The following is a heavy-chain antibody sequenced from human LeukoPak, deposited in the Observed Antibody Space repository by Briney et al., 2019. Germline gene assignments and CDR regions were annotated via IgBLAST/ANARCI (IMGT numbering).Heavy chain of an antibody. D-gene: IGHD6-13*01. Sequence: SETLSLTCTVSGGSISSSSYYWGWIRQPPGKGLEWIGSIYYSGSTYYNPSLKSRVTISVDTSKNQFSLKLSSVTAADTAVYYCARVRQQLVWRYSDYWGQGTLATVSS. CDR3: ARVRQQLVWRYSDY. CDR2: IYYSGST. V-gene: IGHV4-39*07. CDR1: GGSISSSSYY. J-gene: IGHJ4*02.